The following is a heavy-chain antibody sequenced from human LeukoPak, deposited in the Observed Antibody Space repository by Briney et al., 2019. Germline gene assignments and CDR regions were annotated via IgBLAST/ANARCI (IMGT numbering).Heavy chain of an antibody. D-gene: IGHD1-26*01. CDR1: GGSISSGSYY. Sequence: SQTLSLTCTVSGGSISSGSYYWSWIRQPAGKGLEWIGRIYTSGSTNYNPSLKSRVTISVDTSKNQFSLKLSSVTAADTAVYYCARGVVGATSNWSDPWGQGTLVTVSS. J-gene: IGHJ5*02. V-gene: IGHV4-61*02. CDR3: ARGVVGATSNWSDP. CDR2: IYTSGST.